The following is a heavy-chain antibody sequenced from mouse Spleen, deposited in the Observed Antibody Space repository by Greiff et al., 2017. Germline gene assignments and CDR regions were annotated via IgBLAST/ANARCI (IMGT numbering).Heavy chain of an antibody. J-gene: IGHJ2*01. CDR3: ARQGGPYYFDY. V-gene: IGHV5-9*04. CDR1: GFTFSSYA. Sequence: DVKLVESGGGLVKLGGSLKLSCAASGFTFSSYAMSWVRQTPEKRLEWVATISSGGGNTYYPDSVKGRFTISRDNAKNTLYLQMSSLKSEDTAMYYCARQGGPYYFDYWGQGTTLTVSS. CDR2: ISSGGGNT.